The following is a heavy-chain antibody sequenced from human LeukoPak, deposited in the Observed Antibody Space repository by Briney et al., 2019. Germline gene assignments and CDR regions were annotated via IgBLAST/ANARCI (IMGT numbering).Heavy chain of an antibody. D-gene: IGHD2-15*01. CDR3: AKDRRGYCSGGSCYDPRLNY. Sequence: GGSLRLSCAASGFTFSSYSMNWVRQAPGKGLEWVAVISYDGSNKYYADSVKGRFTISRDNSKNTLYLQMNSLRAEDTAVYYCAKDRRGYCSGGSCYDPRLNYWGQGTLVTVSS. V-gene: IGHV3-30*18. J-gene: IGHJ4*02. CDR2: ISYDGSNK. CDR1: GFTFSSYS.